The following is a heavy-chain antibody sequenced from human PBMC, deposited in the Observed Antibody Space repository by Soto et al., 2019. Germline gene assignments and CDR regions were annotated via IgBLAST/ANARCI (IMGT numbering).Heavy chain of an antibody. Sequence: EVQLLESGGGLVQPGGSLRLSCAASGFTFSSYAMSGVRQAPGKGLEWVSAISGSGGSTYYADSVKGRFTSSRDNSKNTLYLQINSLRAEDTAVYYCAKVMAPYYYGSGTDFDYWGQGTLVTVSS. J-gene: IGHJ4*02. V-gene: IGHV3-23*01. CDR1: GFTFSSYA. CDR3: AKVMAPYYYGSGTDFDY. D-gene: IGHD3-10*01. CDR2: ISGSGGST.